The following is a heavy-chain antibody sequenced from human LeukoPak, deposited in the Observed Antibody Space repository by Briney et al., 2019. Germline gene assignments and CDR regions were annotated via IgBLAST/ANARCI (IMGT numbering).Heavy chain of an antibody. CDR2: ISYDGSNK. CDR1: GFTFSSYA. Sequence: PGGSLRLSCAASGFTFSSYAMHWVRQAPGKGLEWVAVISYDGSNKYYADSVKGRFTISRDNSKNTLYLQMNSLRAEDTAVYYCARDRSLMYYFDYWGQGTLVTVSS. J-gene: IGHJ4*02. CDR3: ARDRSLMYYFDY. V-gene: IGHV3-30-3*01.